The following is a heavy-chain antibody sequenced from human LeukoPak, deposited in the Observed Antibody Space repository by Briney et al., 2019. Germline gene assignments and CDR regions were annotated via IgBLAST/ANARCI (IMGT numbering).Heavy chain of an antibody. Sequence: GGSLRLSCAGSGFILSTYSMNWVRQAPGKGLEWVSHISGSSSSIYYADSVKGRFTISRDNSKNTLYLQMNSLRAEDTAEYYCAKAMGYSGYEARGAFDIWGQGTMVTVSS. CDR1: GFILSTYS. J-gene: IGHJ3*02. CDR2: ISGSSSSI. V-gene: IGHV3-48*01. D-gene: IGHD5-12*01. CDR3: AKAMGYSGYEARGAFDI.